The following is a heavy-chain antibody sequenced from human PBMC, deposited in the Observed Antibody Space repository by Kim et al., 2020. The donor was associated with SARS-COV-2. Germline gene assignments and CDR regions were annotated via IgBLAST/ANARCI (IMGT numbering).Heavy chain of an antibody. D-gene: IGHD6-13*01. CDR3: ARDPLLARPRIAAAGTGWFDP. CDR1: GYTFTGYY. Sequence: ASVKVSCKASGYTFTGYYMHWVRQAPGQGLEWMGWINPNSGGTNYAQKFQGRVTMTRDTSISTAYMELSRLRSDDTAVYYCARDPLLARPRIAAAGTGWFDPWGQGTLVTVSS. CDR2: INPNSGGT. V-gene: IGHV1-2*02. J-gene: IGHJ5*02.